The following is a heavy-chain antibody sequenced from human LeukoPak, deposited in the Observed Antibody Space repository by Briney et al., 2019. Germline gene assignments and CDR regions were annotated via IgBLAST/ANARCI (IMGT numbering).Heavy chain of an antibody. V-gene: IGHV4-59*01. J-gene: IGHJ6*02. Sequence: PSVTLSLTCTVSGGSISNNYWSWIPQPPGKGLEWIGYLYYNGNTNYNPSLKSRVIMSVDTSKNQFSLKLSSVTAADTAVYYCAREDFRRMDVWGQGTTVTVSS. D-gene: IGHD3-3*01. CDR3: AREDFRRMDV. CDR1: GGSISNNY. CDR2: LYYNGNT.